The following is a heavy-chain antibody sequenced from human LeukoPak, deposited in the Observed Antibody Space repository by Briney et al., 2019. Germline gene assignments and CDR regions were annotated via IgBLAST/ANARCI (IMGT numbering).Heavy chain of an antibody. J-gene: IGHJ6*03. V-gene: IGHV4-34*01. D-gene: IGHD2-21*02. CDR3: ARLVVTAPQYHYYMDV. CDR2: INHIGTT. Sequence: SETLSLTCNVSGGSLNCYYWTWIRQPPGKGLEWIAEINHIGTTNHNPSLKSRVTVSTDTSKKQFFLKLTSVTAADTALYYCARLVVTAPQYHYYMDVWGEGTTVTVPS. CDR1: GGSLNCYY.